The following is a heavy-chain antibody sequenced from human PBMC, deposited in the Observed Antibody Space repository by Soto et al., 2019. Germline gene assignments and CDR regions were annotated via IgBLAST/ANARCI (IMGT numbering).Heavy chain of an antibody. CDR2: IYYSGST. J-gene: IGHJ4*02. V-gene: IGHV4-59*01. CDR3: ARNYYDTSALRY. CDR1: GGSISNYY. D-gene: IGHD3-22*01. Sequence: XETLSLTCPVAGGSISNYYWSWIRQPPGKGLEWIGYIYYSGSTNYNPSLKSRVSISVDTSKNQFSLRLSSVTAADTALYYCARNYYDTSALRYWGQETLVTVSS.